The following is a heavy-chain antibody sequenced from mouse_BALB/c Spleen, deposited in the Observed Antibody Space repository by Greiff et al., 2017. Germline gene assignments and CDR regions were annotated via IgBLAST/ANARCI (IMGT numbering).Heavy chain of an antibody. CDR3: VRHGNYVNYAMDY. CDR2: LRSKSNNYAT. Sequence: DVKLVESGGGLVQPKGSLKLSCAAPEFTFNTYAMNVVRQAPGKGLEWVARLRSKSNNYATYYADSVKDRFTISRDYSQSMLYLQMNNLKTEDTAMYYCVRHGNYVNYAMDYWGQGTSVSDAS. J-gene: IGHJ4*01. D-gene: IGHD2-1*01. V-gene: IGHV10-1*02. CDR1: EFTFNTYA.